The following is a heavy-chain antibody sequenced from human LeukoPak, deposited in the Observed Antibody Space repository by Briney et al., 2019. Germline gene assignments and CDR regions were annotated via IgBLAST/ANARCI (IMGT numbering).Heavy chain of an antibody. Sequence: PGGSLRLSCAASGFNFGSYAMNWVRQAPGKGLEWVSSISSGSSFIYYADSVKGRFTTSRDNAKNSLYLQLNSLRAEDTAVYYCAREGYGGNSDAFDIWGQGTMVTVFS. V-gene: IGHV3-21*01. D-gene: IGHD4-23*01. J-gene: IGHJ3*02. CDR3: AREGYGGNSDAFDI. CDR1: GFNFGSYA. CDR2: ISSGSSFI.